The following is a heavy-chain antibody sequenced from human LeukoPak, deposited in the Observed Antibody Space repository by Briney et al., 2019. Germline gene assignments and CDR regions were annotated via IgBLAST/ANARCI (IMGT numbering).Heavy chain of an antibody. CDR1: TLTFSSYA. D-gene: IGHD1-26*01. Sequence: PGGSLRLSCAASTLTFSSYAMSWVRQAPGKGLEWVSTISGSGGSTYYADSVKGRFTISRDNSKNTLYLQMNSLRAEDTAVYYCAKDQSRVGCSDPFYYWGQRTLVTVSS. CDR3: AKDQSRVGCSDPFYY. J-gene: IGHJ4*02. V-gene: IGHV3-23*01. CDR2: ISGSGGST.